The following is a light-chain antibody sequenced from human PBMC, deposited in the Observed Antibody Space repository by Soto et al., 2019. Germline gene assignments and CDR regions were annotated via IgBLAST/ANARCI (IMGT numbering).Light chain of an antibody. CDR1: SSDVGGYNY. CDR2: EVT. J-gene: IGLJ1*01. Sequence: QSALTQPASVSGSPGQSITISCTGTSSDVGGYNYVSWYQHLPGKAPKLMIYEVTNRPSGVSNRFSGSKSGNTASLTISGLQADDEADYHCSSYTSRYTPVFGTGTKLTVL. CDR3: SSYTSRYTPV. V-gene: IGLV2-14*01.